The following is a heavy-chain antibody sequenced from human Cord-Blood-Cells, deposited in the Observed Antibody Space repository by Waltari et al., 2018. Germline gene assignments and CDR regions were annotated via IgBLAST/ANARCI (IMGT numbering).Heavy chain of an antibody. V-gene: IGHV1-69*09. CDR2: IIPILGIA. J-gene: IGHJ6*03. D-gene: IGHD2-8*01. CDR3: ARVRNGYYYYYYMDV. CDR1: GGTFSSYA. Sequence: QVQLVQSGAEVKKPGSSVKVPCKASGGTFSSYAISWVRQAPGQGLEWMGRIIPILGIANYAQKFQGRVTITADKSTSTAYMELSSLRSEDTAVYYCARVRNGYYYYYYMDVWGKGTTVTVSS.